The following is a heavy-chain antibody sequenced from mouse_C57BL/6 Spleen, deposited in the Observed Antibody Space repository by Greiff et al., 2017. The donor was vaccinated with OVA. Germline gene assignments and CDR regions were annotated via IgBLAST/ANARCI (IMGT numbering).Heavy chain of an antibody. Sequence: VQLQQSGPELVKPGASVKISCKASGYTFTDYYMNWVKQSHGKSLEWIGDINPNNGGTSYNQKFKGKATLTVDKSSSPAYMELRSLTSEDSAVYYCAGIYYDPYYAMDYWGQGTSVTVSS. CDR3: AGIYYDPYYAMDY. V-gene: IGHV1-26*01. CDR1: GYTFTDYY. J-gene: IGHJ4*01. CDR2: INPNNGGT. D-gene: IGHD2-4*01.